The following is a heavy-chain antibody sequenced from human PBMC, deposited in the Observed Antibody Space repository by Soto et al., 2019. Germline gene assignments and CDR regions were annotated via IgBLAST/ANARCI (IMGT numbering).Heavy chain of an antibody. Sequence: GASVKFSCKASGYTFTTYGISWVRQAPGQGLEWMGWISPYNGTTKYAEKFQGEMTMTTDTATSTAYMDLRSLRSDDTAVYYCASDGERDTGLNFYYYLHGMDAWGQGTRVTVSS. V-gene: IGHV1-18*04. CDR3: ASDGERDTGLNFYYYLHGMDA. CDR2: ISPYNGTT. CDR1: GYTFTTYG. J-gene: IGHJ6*02. D-gene: IGHD1-1*01.